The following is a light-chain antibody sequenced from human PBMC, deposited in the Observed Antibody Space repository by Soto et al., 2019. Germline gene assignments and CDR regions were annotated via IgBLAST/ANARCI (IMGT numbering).Light chain of an antibody. CDR2: KES. CDR1: QSISSW. CDR3: QQYSRYSWT. Sequence: DIQMTQSPSSLSASLGDRVTITCRSSQSISSWLAWYQQKPGKAPTLLIYKESILETGVPSRFSGSGSGTEFTLTISSLQPDDFATYYGQQYSRYSWTFGQGTRVDIK. J-gene: IGKJ1*01. V-gene: IGKV1-5*03.